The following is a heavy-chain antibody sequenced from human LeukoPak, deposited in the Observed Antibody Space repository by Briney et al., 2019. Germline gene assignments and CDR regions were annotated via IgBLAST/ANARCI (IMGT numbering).Heavy chain of an antibody. V-gene: IGHV3-7*01. CDR1: GFTFSIYW. D-gene: IGHD3-22*01. Sequence: SGGSLRLSCAASGFTFSIYWMSWVRQAPGKGLECVANIKEDGSEEYYVDSVKGRFSISRDNAKNSLYLQMNSLRAEDTAVYYCARDWLAGNPYHSFDLWGKGTMVTASS. J-gene: IGHJ3*01. CDR2: IKEDGSEE. CDR3: ARDWLAGNPYHSFDL.